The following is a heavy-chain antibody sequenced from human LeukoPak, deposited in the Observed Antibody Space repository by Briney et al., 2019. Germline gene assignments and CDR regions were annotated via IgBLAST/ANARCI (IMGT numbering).Heavy chain of an antibody. V-gene: IGHV3-48*01. J-gene: IGHJ6*03. CDR2: ISSSSTTI. CDR1: GFTFSNAW. Sequence: GGSLRLSCAASGFTFSNAWMSWVRQAPGKGLEWVSYISSSSTTIYYADSVKGRFTISRDNAKNSLYLQMNSLRAGDTAVYYCARDGTVVRYYYMDVWGKGTTVTVSS. CDR3: ARDGTVVRYYYMDV. D-gene: IGHD4-23*01.